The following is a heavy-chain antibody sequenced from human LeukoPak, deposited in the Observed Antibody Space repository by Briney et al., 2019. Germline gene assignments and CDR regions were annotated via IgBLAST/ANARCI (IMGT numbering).Heavy chain of an antibody. J-gene: IGHJ6*02. CDR2: ITPIFGSP. CDR3: ARVLGGTRPYYALDV. V-gene: IGHV1-69*13. CDR1: GGTFRTYA. D-gene: IGHD1-26*01. Sequence: ASVKVSCKASGGTFRTYAISWVRQAPGQGLEWMGRITPIFGSPEYSQKFQGRVTISADDSSTTVHMEVRSLTSEDTAVYYCARVLGGTRPYYALDVGGQGTTVTVSS.